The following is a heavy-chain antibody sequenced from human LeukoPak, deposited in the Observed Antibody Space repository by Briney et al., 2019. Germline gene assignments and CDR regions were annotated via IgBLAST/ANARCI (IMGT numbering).Heavy chain of an antibody. V-gene: IGHV3-21*01. CDR1: GFSFSSYS. Sequence: PGGSLRLSCAASGFSFSSYSMNWVRQAPGKGLEWVASISSSSSYIYYADSVKGRFTISRDNSKNTLYLQMNSLRAEDTAVYYCAKDGDYGLGAFDIWGQGTMVTVSS. J-gene: IGHJ3*02. CDR2: ISSSSSYI. D-gene: IGHD4-17*01. CDR3: AKDGDYGLGAFDI.